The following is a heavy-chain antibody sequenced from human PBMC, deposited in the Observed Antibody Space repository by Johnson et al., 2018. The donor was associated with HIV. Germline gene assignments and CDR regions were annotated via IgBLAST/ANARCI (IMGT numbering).Heavy chain of an antibody. Sequence: VQLVESGGGVVQPGRSLRLSCAASGFTFDDYGMSWVRQAPGKGLEWVSVISGSGGSTYYADSVKGRFTISRDNSKNTLYLQMNSLRAEDTAVYYCAKDRVVIAAHDAFDIWGQGTMVTVSS. J-gene: IGHJ3*02. CDR3: AKDRVVIAAHDAFDI. CDR2: ISGSGGST. CDR1: GFTFDDYG. D-gene: IGHD2-21*01. V-gene: IGHV3-23*04.